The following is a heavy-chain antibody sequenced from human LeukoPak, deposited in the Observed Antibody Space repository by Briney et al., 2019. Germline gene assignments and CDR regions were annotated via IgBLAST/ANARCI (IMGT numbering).Heavy chain of an antibody. CDR1: GFTFSSYG. CDR3: AKGSYDSSGPDY. Sequence: PGGSLRLSCAASGFTFSSYGMHWVRQAPGKGLEWVAVISYDGSNKYYADSVEGRFTISRDNSKNTLYLQMNSLRAEDTAVYYCAKGSYDSSGPDYWGQGTLVTVSS. CDR2: ISYDGSNK. D-gene: IGHD3-22*01. J-gene: IGHJ4*02. V-gene: IGHV3-30*18.